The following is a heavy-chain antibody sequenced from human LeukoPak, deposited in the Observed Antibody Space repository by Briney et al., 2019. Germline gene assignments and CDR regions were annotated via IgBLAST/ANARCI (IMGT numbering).Heavy chain of an antibody. D-gene: IGHD3-22*01. CDR1: GFTFSSYS. CDR2: ISSSSSYI. V-gene: IGHV3-21*01. J-gene: IGHJ4*02. Sequence: GGSLRLSCAASGFTFSSYSMNWVRQAPGKGLEWVSCISSSSSYIYYADSVKGRFTISRDNAKNSLYLQMNSLRAEDTAVYYCVSAYRDSGGHYYFDYWGQGTLVTVSS. CDR3: VSAYRDSGGHYYFDY.